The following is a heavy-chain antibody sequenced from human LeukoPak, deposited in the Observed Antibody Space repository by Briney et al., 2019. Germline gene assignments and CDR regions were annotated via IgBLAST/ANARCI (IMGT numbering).Heavy chain of an antibody. CDR2: VYYSGST. CDR3: TREEPEYNSGWSMDV. CDR1: GDSINNNKW. D-gene: IGHD6-19*01. V-gene: IGHV4-4*02. Sequence: SETLFLTCVVSGDSINNNKWWSWVRQPPGKGLEWIGDVYYSGSTNYNPSLKSRVTMSVDKSKNQFFMKLNSVTAADTAVYYCTREEPEYNSGWSMDVWGQGTTVTVSS. J-gene: IGHJ6*02.